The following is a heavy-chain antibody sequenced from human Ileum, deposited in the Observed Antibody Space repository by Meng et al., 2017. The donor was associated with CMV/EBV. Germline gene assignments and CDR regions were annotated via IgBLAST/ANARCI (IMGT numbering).Heavy chain of an antibody. Sequence: GESLKISCAASGFTFSDHRMDWFRQAPGKGLEWVAVISVDGSSKYYADSVKGRFTISRDNSKNTLDLQMNSLRTEDTAMYYCTKDQWGTSSSLTGMDVWGQGTTVTVSS. V-gene: IGHV3-30*18. CDR1: GFTFSDHR. CDR3: TKDQWGTSSSLTGMDV. CDR2: ISVDGSSK. J-gene: IGHJ6*02. D-gene: IGHD6-6*01.